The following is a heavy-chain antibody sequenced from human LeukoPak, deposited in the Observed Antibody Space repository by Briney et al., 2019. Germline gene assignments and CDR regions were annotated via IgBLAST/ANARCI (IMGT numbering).Heavy chain of an antibody. J-gene: IGHJ4*02. CDR1: GYTFTGYY. V-gene: IGHV1-2*02. CDR3: ARETMYYYDSSAQGDY. CDR2: SNPNSGGT. Sequence: GASVKVSCKASGYTFTGYYMHWVRQAPGQGLEWMGWSNPNSGGTNYAQKFQGRVTMTRDTSISTAYMELSRLRSDDTAVYYCARETMYYYDSSAQGDYWGQGTLVTVSS. D-gene: IGHD3-22*01.